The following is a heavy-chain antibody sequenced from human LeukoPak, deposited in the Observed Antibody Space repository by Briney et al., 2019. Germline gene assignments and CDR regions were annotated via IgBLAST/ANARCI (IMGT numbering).Heavy chain of an antibody. D-gene: IGHD2-2*02. J-gene: IGHJ5*02. V-gene: IGHV1-69*13. CDR1: GGTFSSYA. Sequence: GASVKVSCKASGGTFSSYAISWVRQAPGQGLEWMGGIIPILGTANYAQKFQGRVTITADESTSTAYMELSSLRSEDTAVYYCARSAVSAIQGYCSSTSCHRRWFDPWGQGTLVTVSS. CDR2: IIPILGTA. CDR3: ARSAVSAIQGYCSSTSCHRRWFDP.